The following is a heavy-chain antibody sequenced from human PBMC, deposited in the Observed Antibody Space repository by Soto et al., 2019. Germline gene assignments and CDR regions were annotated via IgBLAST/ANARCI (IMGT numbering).Heavy chain of an antibody. J-gene: IGHJ1*01. D-gene: IGHD6-19*01. V-gene: IGHV3-30-3*01. CDR1: EFTFSNYA. CDR3: AREMTTYSSGWYTDFQH. CDR2: ISYDGSNK. Sequence: QVQLVESGGGVVQPGRSLRLSCAASEFTFSNYAMHWVRQAPGKGLEWVAVISYDGSNKYYADSVRGRFTISRDNSKNTLDLQMISLRAEDTAVYYCAREMTTYSSGWYTDFQHWGQGTLVTVSS.